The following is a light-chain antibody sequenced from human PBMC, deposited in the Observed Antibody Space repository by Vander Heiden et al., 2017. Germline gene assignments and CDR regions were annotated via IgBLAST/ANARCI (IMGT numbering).Light chain of an antibody. Sequence: QSALTQPPSASGSPGQSLTISCTGPSTDVGGYNYVSWYQQHPGKAPKLMIYEVSKRPPGVPDRFSGSKSGNTASLTVSGLQAEDEVDYYCSSYAGSNNYDVFGTGTKVTVL. CDR2: EVS. CDR3: SSYAGSNNYDV. J-gene: IGLJ1*01. CDR1: STDVGGYNY. V-gene: IGLV2-8*01.